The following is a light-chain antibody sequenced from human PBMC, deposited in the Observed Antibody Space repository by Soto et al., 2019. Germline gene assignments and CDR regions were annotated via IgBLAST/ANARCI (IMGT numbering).Light chain of an antibody. J-gene: IGLJ2*01. CDR2: DVT. Sequence: QSVLTQPASVSGSPGRSVTISCTGSSSDVGDFNYVSWYQHLPGRAPKLIIYDVTNRPSGISYRFSASKSGRTASLTISGLQAEDEADYYCSSYSSSSTHVVFGGGTKLNVL. CDR3: SSYSSSSTHVV. CDR1: SSDVGDFNY. V-gene: IGLV2-14*03.